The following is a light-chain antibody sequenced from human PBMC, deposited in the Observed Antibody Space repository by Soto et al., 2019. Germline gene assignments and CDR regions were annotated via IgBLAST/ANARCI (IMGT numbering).Light chain of an antibody. V-gene: IGLV1-40*01. CDR1: SSYIGAGYD. CDR3: QSYDSSLSASV. CDR2: GNS. J-gene: IGLJ3*02. Sequence: QSVLTQPPSVSGAPGQRVTISCTGTSSYIGAGYDVHWYQQLPGTAPKLLIYGNSNRPSGVPDRFSGSKSGTSVSLAITGLQAEDEADYYCQSYDSSLSASVFGGGTKLTVL.